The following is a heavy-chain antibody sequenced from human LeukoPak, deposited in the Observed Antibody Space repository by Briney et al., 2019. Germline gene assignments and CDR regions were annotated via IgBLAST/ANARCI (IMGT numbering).Heavy chain of an antibody. CDR3: AKVVPETAMITGIDY. V-gene: IGHV3-30*18. D-gene: IGHD5-18*01. Sequence: GTSLRLSCAASGSTFSSYGMNWVRQAPGKGLEWVAVTSYDGSLKFYADSVKGRFTISRDNSKNTLYLQMNSLRPEDTAVYYCAKVVPETAMITGIDYWGQGTLVTVSS. J-gene: IGHJ4*02. CDR1: GSTFSSYG. CDR2: TSYDGSLK.